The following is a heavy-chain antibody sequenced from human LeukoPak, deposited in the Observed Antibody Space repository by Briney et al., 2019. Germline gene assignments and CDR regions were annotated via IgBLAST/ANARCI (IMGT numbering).Heavy chain of an antibody. D-gene: IGHD3-9*01. CDR2: ISGSGGST. J-gene: IGHJ4*02. CDR3: AKGAHYDILTGYYTAYFDY. Sequence: PGGSLRLSCAASGFTFSSYAMSWVRQALGKGLEWVSAISGSGGSTYYADSVKGRFTISRDNSKNTLYLQMNSLRAEDTAVYYCAKGAHYDILTGYYTAYFDYWGQGTLVTVSS. V-gene: IGHV3-23*01. CDR1: GFTFSSYA.